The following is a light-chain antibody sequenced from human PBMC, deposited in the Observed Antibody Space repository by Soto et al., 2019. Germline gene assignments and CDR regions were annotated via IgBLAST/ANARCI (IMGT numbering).Light chain of an antibody. V-gene: IGKV3-15*01. CDR3: QHYTNWPPIT. Sequence: ILMTQSPVTLSVSPGDSATLSSRASQSIGSNLAWYQQKPGQAPRLLIYAASTRVTGLPGRFSGHGSGTEFTLTISGLQSEDFAIYYCQHYTNWPPITFGQGTRLEIK. J-gene: IGKJ5*01. CDR1: QSIGSN. CDR2: AAS.